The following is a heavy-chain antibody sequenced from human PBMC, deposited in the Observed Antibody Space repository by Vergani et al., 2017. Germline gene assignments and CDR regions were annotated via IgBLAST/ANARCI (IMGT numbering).Heavy chain of an antibody. CDR1: GFTFSSYG. V-gene: IGHV3-30*03. CDR3: ARDAGSGWYLFVC. CDR2: ISYDGSNK. Sequence: QVQLVESGGGVVQPGRSLRLSCAASGFTFSSYGMHWVRQAPGKGLEWVAVISYDGSNKYYVDSVKGRFTIPRDNSKNTLYLQMNSLRAEDTAVYYCARDAGSGWYLFVCWSQGTLVTVSS. J-gene: IGHJ4*02. D-gene: IGHD6-19*01.